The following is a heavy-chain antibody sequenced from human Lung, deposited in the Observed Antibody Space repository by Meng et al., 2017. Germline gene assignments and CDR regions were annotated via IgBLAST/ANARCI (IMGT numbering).Heavy chain of an antibody. D-gene: IGHD6-19*01. CDR1: GYIFTTYG. J-gene: IGHJ4*02. Sequence: QVPLVQSGLEVKKPGASVKVSCKASGYIFTTYGISWLRQAPGQGLEWMGWIDPGNGNRDFAEKFQDRLTMSNDTSSSTVYMELTRLTSDDTAVYYCARDRQWLFDYWGQGALVTVSS. CDR2: IDPGNGNR. V-gene: IGHV1-18*01. CDR3: ARDRQWLFDY.